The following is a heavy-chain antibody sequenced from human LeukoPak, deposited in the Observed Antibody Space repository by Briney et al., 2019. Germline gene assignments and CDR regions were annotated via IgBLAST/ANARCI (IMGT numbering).Heavy chain of an antibody. Sequence: GRSLRLSCAASGFTFSSFAMHWVRQAPGRGLEWVAVISYDGNNNYYGDAVKGRFTTSRDNSKNTLYLQMISLRPEDTAVYCCARDRADIVVVPAAMSYSYYYMDVWGKGTTVTVSS. V-gene: IGHV3-30*01. CDR2: ISYDGNNN. CDR3: ARDRADIVVVPAAMSYSYYYMDV. D-gene: IGHD2-2*01. CDR1: GFTFSSFA. J-gene: IGHJ6*03.